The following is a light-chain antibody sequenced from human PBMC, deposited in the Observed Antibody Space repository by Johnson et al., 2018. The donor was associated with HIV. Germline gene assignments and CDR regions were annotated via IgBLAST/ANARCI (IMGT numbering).Light chain of an antibody. CDR3: GTWDTSLIAGLYV. V-gene: IGLV1-51*02. CDR2: ENN. J-gene: IGLJ1*01. Sequence: QLVLTQPPSVSAAPGQKVTISCSGSSANIGDNSVSWYQQLPGTAPKLLIYENNKRPSGIPDRFSGSKSGTSATLGITGLQTGDEADYYCGTWDTSLIAGLYVFGTGTEVAVL. CDR1: SANIGDNS.